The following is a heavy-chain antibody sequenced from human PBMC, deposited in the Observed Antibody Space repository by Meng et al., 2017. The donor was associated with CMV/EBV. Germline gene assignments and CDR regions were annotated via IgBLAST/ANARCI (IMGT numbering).Heavy chain of an antibody. V-gene: IGHV3-21*01. Sequence: GGSLRLSCAASGFTFSSYSMNWVRQAPGKGLEWVSSISSSSSYIYYADSVKGRFTISRDNAKNSLYLQMNSLRAEDTAVYYCARDLDAGVVVVPAAIFPYCYYGMDVWGQGTTVTVSS. CDR2: ISSSSSYI. J-gene: IGHJ6*02. D-gene: IGHD2-2*01. CDR1: GFTFSSYS. CDR3: ARDLDAGVVVVPAAIFPYCYYGMDV.